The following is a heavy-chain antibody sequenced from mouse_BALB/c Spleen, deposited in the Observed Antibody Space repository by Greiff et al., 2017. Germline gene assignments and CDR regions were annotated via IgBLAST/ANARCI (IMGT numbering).Heavy chain of an antibody. V-gene: IGHV3-6*02. CDR3: ARDDTTVVPFDY. CDR2: ISYDGSN. CDR1: GYSITSGYY. J-gene: IGHJ2*01. Sequence: EVKLQESGPGLVKPSQSLSLTCSVTGYSITSGYYWNWIRQFPGNKLEWMGYISYDGSNNYNPSLKNRISITRDTSKNQFFLKLNSVTTEDTATYYCARDDTTVVPFDYWGQGTTLTVSS. D-gene: IGHD1-1*01.